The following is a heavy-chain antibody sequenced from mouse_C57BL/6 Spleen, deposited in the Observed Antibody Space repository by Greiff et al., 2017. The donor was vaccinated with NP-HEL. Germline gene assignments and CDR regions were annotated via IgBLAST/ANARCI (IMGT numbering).Heavy chain of an antibody. CDR2: INYDGSST. D-gene: IGHD2-4*01. CDR3: AREDYDGAWFAY. V-gene: IGHV5-16*01. J-gene: IGHJ3*01. CDR1: GFTFSDYY. Sequence: EVHLVESEGGLVQPGSSMKLSCTASGFTFSDYYMPWVRQVPEKGLEWVANINYDGSSTYYLDPLKSRFSISRDNAKNILYLQMSSLKSEDTATYYCAREDYDGAWFAYWGQGTLVTVSA.